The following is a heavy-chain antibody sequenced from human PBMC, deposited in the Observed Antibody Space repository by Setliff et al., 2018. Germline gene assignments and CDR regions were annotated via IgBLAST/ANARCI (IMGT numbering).Heavy chain of an antibody. D-gene: IGHD4-17*01. CDR2: VYYNGNT. J-gene: IGHJ4*02. Sequence: SETLSLTCTLSGGSLTQRYWSWVRQPPGKGLEWIGYVYYNGNTNYSPSLKSRVTISADTSKNQVSLKLTSATAADTAVYYCARLPRTVTHFDYWGQGALVTVSS. V-gene: IGHV4-59*11. CDR3: ARLPRTVTHFDY. CDR1: GGSLTQRY.